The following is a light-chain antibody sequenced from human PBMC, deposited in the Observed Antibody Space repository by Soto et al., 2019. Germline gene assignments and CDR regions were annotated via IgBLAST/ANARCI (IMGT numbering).Light chain of an antibody. V-gene: IGLV2-14*01. CDR3: SSYTSTRKGVL. CDR2: DVS. CDR1: STDVGGYNF. Sequence: QPVLTQPASVSGSPGQSITLSCTGTSTDVGGYNFVSWYQQHPGKAPKLMIYDVSNRPSGVSNRFSGSKSGNTASLTISGLQAEDEADYYCSSYTSTRKGVLFGGGTKVTVL. J-gene: IGLJ2*01.